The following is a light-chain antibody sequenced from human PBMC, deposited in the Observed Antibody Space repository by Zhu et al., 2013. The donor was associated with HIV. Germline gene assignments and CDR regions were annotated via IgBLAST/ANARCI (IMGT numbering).Light chain of an antibody. CDR1: ESVSANF. V-gene: IGKV3-20*01. J-gene: IGKJ1*01. CDR3: QQYGSSPRT. CDR2: AAS. Sequence: EIVLTQSPGTLSLSPGQTATLFCRASESVSANFLAWYQQRPGQAPRLLIYAASSRATDIPDRFSGSGSGTQFTLTISRLQPEDFAVYYCQQYGSSPRTFGQGTKVEIK.